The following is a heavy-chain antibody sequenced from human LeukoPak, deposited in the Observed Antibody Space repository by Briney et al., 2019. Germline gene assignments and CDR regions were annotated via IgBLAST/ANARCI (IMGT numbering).Heavy chain of an antibody. V-gene: IGHV3-21*04. CDR2: IGLSGGSI. CDR3: ARLAGSRSPWYLDI. J-gene: IGHJ2*01. D-gene: IGHD6-19*01. Sequence: GGSLRLSCAASGFIFSSSAVSWVRQAPGKGLEWVSSIGLSGGSIFYADSVKGRFSISRDNAKNSLYLQMNSLRDDDTAIYYCARLAGSRSPWYLDIWGRGTLVTVSS. CDR1: GFIFSSSA.